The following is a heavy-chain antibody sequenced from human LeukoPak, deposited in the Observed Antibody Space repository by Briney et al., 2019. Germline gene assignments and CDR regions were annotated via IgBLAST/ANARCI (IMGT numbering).Heavy chain of an antibody. CDR2: IIPIFGTA. Sequence: GASVKVSCKASGGTFSSYAISWVRQAPGQGLEWMGGIIPIFGTANYAQKFQGRVTITADESTSTAYMELSSLRSEDTAVYYCARGGGDFWSGYFDYWGQGTLVTVSS. J-gene: IGHJ4*02. CDR1: GGTFSSYA. D-gene: IGHD3-3*01. CDR3: ARGGGDFWSGYFDY. V-gene: IGHV1-69*13.